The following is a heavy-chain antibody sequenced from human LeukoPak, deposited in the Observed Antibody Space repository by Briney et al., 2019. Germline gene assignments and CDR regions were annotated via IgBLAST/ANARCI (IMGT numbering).Heavy chain of an antibody. CDR2: IRSKGYGCTS. J-gene: IGHJ4*02. Sequence: RSLTLSCTGSVFNVDDYAMSWLRQAPGQGLEWVGFIRSKGYGCTSEYAASVKVRFNISRDDSKSNAYLKMNSLKTEDTAVYYCTPDCSGGSCPFGNWGQRTLVTVSS. V-gene: IGHV3-49*03. CDR1: VFNVDDYA. CDR3: TPDCSGGSCPFGN. D-gene: IGHD2-15*01.